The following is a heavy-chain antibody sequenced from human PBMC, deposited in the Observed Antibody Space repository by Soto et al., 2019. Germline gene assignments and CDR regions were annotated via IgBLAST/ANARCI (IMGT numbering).Heavy chain of an antibody. D-gene: IGHD5-12*01. V-gene: IGHV4-30-4*01. CDR1: GGSISSGDYY. Sequence: SETLSLTCTVSGGSISSGDYYLTWIRQPPGKGLEWIGYIYYSGSTYYNPSLKSRVTISVDTSKNQFSLKLSSVTAADTAVYYCARVGSGYDSHYYYYYYMDVWGKGTTVTVSS. J-gene: IGHJ6*03. CDR3: ARVGSGYDSHYYYYYYMDV. CDR2: IYYSGST.